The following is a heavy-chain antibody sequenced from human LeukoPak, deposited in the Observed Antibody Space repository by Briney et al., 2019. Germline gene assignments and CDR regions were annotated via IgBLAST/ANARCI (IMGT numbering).Heavy chain of an antibody. V-gene: IGHV3-7*05. Sequence: PGGSLRLSCAASGFTFSSYWMSWVRQAPGKGLEWVANIKQDGSEKYYVDSVKGRFTISRDNAKNSLYLQMNSLRAEDTAVYYCARDGYTAMVRDFDYWGQGALVTVSS. J-gene: IGHJ4*02. CDR1: GFTFSSYW. CDR2: IKQDGSEK. D-gene: IGHD5-18*01. CDR3: ARDGYTAMVRDFDY.